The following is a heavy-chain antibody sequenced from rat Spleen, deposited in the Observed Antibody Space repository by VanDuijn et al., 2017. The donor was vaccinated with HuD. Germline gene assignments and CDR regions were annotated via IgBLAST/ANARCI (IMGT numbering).Heavy chain of an antibody. Sequence: QVQLKESGPGLVQPSQTLSLTCTVAGFSLTSYAVNWIRQPPGKGLEWMGGIWGDGSTDYISALKSRLIISRDTSKSQIFLKMNSLQTDDTATYFCTRSYGGYTSNWFPYWGQGTLVTVSS. CDR2: IWGDGST. CDR3: TRSYGGYTSNWFPY. CDR1: GFSLTSYA. J-gene: IGHJ3*01. V-gene: IGHV2-15*01. D-gene: IGHD1-11*01.